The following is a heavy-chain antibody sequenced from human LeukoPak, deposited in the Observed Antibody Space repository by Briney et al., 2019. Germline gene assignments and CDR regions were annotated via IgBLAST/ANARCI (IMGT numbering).Heavy chain of an antibody. Sequence: ASVKVSCTVSGYNLTELSMHWVRQAPGKGLEWMGGFDPEDGETIYAQKFQGGVTMTEDTSTDTAYMELSSLRSEDTAVYYCAQYCTNGVCRYYFDYWGQGTLVTVSS. CDR3: AQYCTNGVCRYYFDY. V-gene: IGHV1-24*01. CDR1: GYNLTELS. D-gene: IGHD2-8*01. J-gene: IGHJ4*02. CDR2: FDPEDGET.